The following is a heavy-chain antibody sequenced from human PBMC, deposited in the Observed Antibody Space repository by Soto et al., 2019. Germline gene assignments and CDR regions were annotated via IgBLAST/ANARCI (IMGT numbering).Heavy chain of an antibody. CDR1: GGSISSSAYY. CDR3: ARQGRTGYGNGGNCYPTFDV. V-gene: IGHV4-39*01. D-gene: IGHD2-15*01. Sequence: LSLTCTVSGGSISSSAYYWGWIRQSPGKGLEWIGSVYYTGITDYKSSLESRISISADTSRNQLSLRLNSMTAAGTGIYFCARQGRTGYGNGGNCYPTFDVWGQGTLVTVSS. J-gene: IGHJ3*01. CDR2: VYYTGIT.